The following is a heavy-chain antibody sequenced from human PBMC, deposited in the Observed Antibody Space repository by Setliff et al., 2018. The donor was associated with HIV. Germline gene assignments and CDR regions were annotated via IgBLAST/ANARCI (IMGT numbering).Heavy chain of an antibody. CDR1: GFTFTNAW. D-gene: IGHD3-22*01. Sequence: GGSLRLSCAASGFTFTNAWMNWVRQAPGKGLEWVGRIKSKADGGTTDYAAPVKGRFSISKDESKTTLFLQMNSLKSEDTAMYYCVTDSKYDSSGYHYYWGQGTLVTVSS. CDR3: VTDSKYDSSGYHYY. J-gene: IGHJ4*02. CDR2: IKSKADGGTT. V-gene: IGHV3-15*07.